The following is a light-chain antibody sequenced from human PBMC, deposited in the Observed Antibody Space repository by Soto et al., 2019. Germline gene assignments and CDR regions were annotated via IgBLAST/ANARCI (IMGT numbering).Light chain of an antibody. CDR3: QQYGGSPPIT. J-gene: IGKJ5*01. CDR1: QSVSSTY. CDR2: GPS. Sequence: VLTQSPGTLSLSPGERATLSCRASQSVSSTYLAWYQHKPGQAPRLLIYGPSTRATGIPDRFSGSGSGTDVTLTISRLEPEDFAVYYCQQYGGSPPITFGQGTRLEIK. V-gene: IGKV3-20*01.